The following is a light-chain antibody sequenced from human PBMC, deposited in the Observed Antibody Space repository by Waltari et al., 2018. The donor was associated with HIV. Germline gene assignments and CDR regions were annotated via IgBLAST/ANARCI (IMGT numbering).Light chain of an antibody. V-gene: IGLV1-51*01. Sequence: QSVLTQSPSVSAAPGQRVTISCSGSSPNIGNNDVSWYQQLPGRAPKVLIYDNDKRPSGIPDRFSCSKSGTSATLDITGLQTGDEADYYCATWHTSLRAHVVFGGGTKVTVL. CDR3: ATWHTSLRAHVV. CDR1: SPNIGNND. CDR2: DND. J-gene: IGLJ2*01.